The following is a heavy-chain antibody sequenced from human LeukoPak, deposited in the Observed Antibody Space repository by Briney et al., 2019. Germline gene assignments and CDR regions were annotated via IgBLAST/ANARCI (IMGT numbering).Heavy chain of an antibody. CDR2: ISYGGAT. J-gene: IGHJ4*02. CDR3: ARHGGTLDYFDS. CDR1: NGSISTYY. V-gene: IGHV4-59*08. D-gene: IGHD1-26*01. Sequence: SETLSLTCSVSNGSISTYYWSWIRQSPGKGLEWIGYISYGGATTYNPSLKRRVTISVDSPKNHFSLRLTSLTSADTALYYCARHGGTLDYFDSWGPGSLVTVSS.